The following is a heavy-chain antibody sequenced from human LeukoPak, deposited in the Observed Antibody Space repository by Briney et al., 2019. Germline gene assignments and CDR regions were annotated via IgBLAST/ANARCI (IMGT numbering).Heavy chain of an antibody. CDR1: GFTFSSYW. Sequence: GGSLRLSCAASGFTFSSYWMHWVRQAPGKGLVWVSRINSDGSSTSYADSVKGRFTSSRDNAKNALYLQVNSLRAEDTAVYYCARDYGGAYFDYWGQGTLVTVSS. D-gene: IGHD4-23*01. CDR3: ARDYGGAYFDY. J-gene: IGHJ4*02. CDR2: INSDGSST. V-gene: IGHV3-74*01.